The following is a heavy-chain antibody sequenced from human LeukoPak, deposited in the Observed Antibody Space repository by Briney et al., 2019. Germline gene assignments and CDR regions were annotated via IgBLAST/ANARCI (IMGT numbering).Heavy chain of an antibody. V-gene: IGHV1-69*13. Sequence: SVKVSSKASGGTFSGYAISWVRQAPGQGLEWMGGIIPIFGTANYAQKFQGRVTITADESTSTAYMELSSLRSEDTAVYYCAREVDGVYDSSGYYVNDAFDIWGQGTMVTVSS. D-gene: IGHD3-22*01. J-gene: IGHJ3*02. CDR3: AREVDGVYDSSGYYVNDAFDI. CDR2: IIPIFGTA. CDR1: GGTFSGYA.